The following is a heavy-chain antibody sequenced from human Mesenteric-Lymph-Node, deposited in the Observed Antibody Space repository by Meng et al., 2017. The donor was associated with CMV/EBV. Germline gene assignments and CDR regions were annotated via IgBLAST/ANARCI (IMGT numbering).Heavy chain of an antibody. CDR2: MNPNRGST. J-gene: IGHJ6*02. CDR1: GYTFTSYD. D-gene: IGHD6-6*01. Sequence: ASVKVSCKASGYTFTSYDINWVRQATGQGLEWMGWMNPNRGSTGYAQNFQGRVTMTRDTSISTAYMELSSLRSEDTAVYYCARDQKQLVHHIYYYYGMDVWGQGTTVTVSS. CDR3: ARDQKQLVHHIYYYYGMDV. V-gene: IGHV1-8*01.